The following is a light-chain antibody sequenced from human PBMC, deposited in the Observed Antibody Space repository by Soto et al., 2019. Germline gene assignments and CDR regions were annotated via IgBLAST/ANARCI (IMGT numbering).Light chain of an antibody. CDR1: QSISSW. CDR3: QQYNSYWT. J-gene: IGKJ1*01. Sequence: DIQMTQSPSTLSASVGDRVTITCRASQSISSWLAWYQQKPGKAPKLLIYKASSLESGVPSRFSGSGSRTEFPLSISSLQPDDFATYCCQQYNSYWTFGQGTKVEIK. CDR2: KAS. V-gene: IGKV1-5*03.